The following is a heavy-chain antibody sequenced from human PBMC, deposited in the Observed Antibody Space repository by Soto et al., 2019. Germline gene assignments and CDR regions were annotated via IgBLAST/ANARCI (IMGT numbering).Heavy chain of an antibody. Sequence: GGSLRLSCAASGFTFSSYAMSWLRQAPGKGLEWVSAISGSGGSTYYADSVKGRFTISRDNSKNTLYLQMNSLRAEDTAVYYCAKDLWYYDILTGSPEFDYWGQGTLVTVS. CDR2: ISGSGGST. CDR3: AKDLWYYDILTGSPEFDY. J-gene: IGHJ4*02. D-gene: IGHD3-9*01. V-gene: IGHV3-23*01. CDR1: GFTFSSYA.